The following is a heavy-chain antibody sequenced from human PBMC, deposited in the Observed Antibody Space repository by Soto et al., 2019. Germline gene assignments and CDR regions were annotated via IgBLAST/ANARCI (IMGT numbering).Heavy chain of an antibody. CDR3: ARATGSNYPFDY. CDR2: ISWNTGNI. D-gene: IGHD4-4*01. Sequence: GGSLRLSCASSGFTFDDYAMHWSRQAPGKGLEWVSGISWNTGNIGYADSVKGRFTISRDNAKSTLYLQMNSLRAEDTAVYYCARATGSNYPFDYWGQGSLVTVSS. CDR1: GFTFDDYA. V-gene: IGHV3-9*01. J-gene: IGHJ4*02.